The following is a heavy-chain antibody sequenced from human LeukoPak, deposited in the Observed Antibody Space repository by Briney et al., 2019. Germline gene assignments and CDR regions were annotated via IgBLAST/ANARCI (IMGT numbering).Heavy chain of an antibody. J-gene: IGHJ4*02. V-gene: IGHV1-2*02. CDR3: AKEGGGLDY. CDR1: GYMFTGYH. CDR2: ISLNSGGT. D-gene: IGHD3-16*01. Sequence: ASVKVSCKASGYMFTGYHMHWVRQAPGQGLEWMGWISLNSGGTSYAQTFEGRVNMTSDTSISTAYMELSRLRSADTAVYYCAKEGGGLDYWVRGALVTVSS.